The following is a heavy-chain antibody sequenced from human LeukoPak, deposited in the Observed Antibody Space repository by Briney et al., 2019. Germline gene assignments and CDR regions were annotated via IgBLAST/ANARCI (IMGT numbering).Heavy chain of an antibody. Sequence: SETLSLTCTVSGGSISSYYWSWIRQPAGKGLEWIGRTYTSGSTNYNPSLKSRVTMSVDTSKNQFSLKLSSVTAADTAVYYCARFRKYCSSTSCPYYGMDVWGQGTTVTVSS. CDR2: TYTSGST. D-gene: IGHD2-2*01. J-gene: IGHJ6*02. CDR3: ARFRKYCSSTSCPYYGMDV. CDR1: GGSISSYY. V-gene: IGHV4-4*07.